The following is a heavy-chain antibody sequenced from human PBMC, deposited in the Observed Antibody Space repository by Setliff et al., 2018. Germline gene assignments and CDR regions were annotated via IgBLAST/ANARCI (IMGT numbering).Heavy chain of an antibody. CDR1: GFTFSSLW. CDR2: INHSGRT. D-gene: IGHD7-27*01. V-gene: IGHV4-34*01. CDR3: ARFGPLDLTGDWAFDS. J-gene: IGHJ4*02. Sequence: PGGSLRLSCAASGFTFSSLWMSWVRQPPGKGLEWIGEINHSGRTTYNPSLKSRVTISVDTSKNQFSLKLNSVTAADTAVYFCARFGPLDLTGDWAFDSWGQGTLVTVSS.